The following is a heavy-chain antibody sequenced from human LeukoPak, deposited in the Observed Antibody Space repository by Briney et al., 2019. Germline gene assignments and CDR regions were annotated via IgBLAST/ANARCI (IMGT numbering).Heavy chain of an antibody. CDR1: GFTFSTFA. V-gene: IGHV3-23*01. J-gene: IGHJ4*02. D-gene: IGHD2-8*02. CDR3: ATYRQVLLPFES. CDR2: NFPSGGEI. Sequence: GSLRLSCEASGFTFSTFAMIWVRQPPGKGLEWVSSNFPSGGEIHYADSVRGRFTISRDNSKSTLSLQMNSLRAEDTAIYYCATYRQVLLPFESWGQGTLVTVSS.